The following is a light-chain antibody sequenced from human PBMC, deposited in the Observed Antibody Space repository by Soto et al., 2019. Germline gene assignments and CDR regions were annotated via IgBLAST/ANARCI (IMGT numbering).Light chain of an antibody. V-gene: IGKV1-39*01. Sequence: DIQMTQSPSSLSASVGDRVTITCRSSQSVSNYLNWYQQKPGKAPRLLIYSASTLQSGVPSKFSGSGSGTDFTLTINSLQPEDFATYYCQQIYDTPQTFGQGTKVDIK. J-gene: IGKJ1*01. CDR3: QQIYDTPQT. CDR2: SAS. CDR1: QSVSNY.